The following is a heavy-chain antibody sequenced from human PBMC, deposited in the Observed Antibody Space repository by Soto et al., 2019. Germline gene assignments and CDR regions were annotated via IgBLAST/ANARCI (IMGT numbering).Heavy chain of an antibody. CDR1: RFSVSSDY. CDR2: IYSGGDT. V-gene: IGHV3-53*01. D-gene: IGHD3-10*01. CDR3: TRAGSDPGNFYISNYYAMDV. Sequence: LRLSCAASRFSVSSDYMSWVRQPLGKGLEWVSLIYSGGDTYYADSVKGRFTISRDISSNTIYLHMTSLRADDTAIYYCTRAGSDPGNFYISNYYAMDVWGPGTTVTVSS. J-gene: IGHJ6*02.